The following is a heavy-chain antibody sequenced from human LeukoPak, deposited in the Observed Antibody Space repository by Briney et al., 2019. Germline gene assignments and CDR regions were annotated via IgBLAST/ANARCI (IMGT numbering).Heavy chain of an antibody. CDR1: GGSISSTNL. Sequence: SRTLSLTCGVSGGSISSTNLWTWVGQPPGGGLEWIGEVHLNGRTHYSASLESRVTMSVDMSENHISLKLTSVTAADTAVYYCAREGGFYRPLDYSGPGTLVIVSS. CDR2: VHLNGRT. D-gene: IGHD2/OR15-2a*01. V-gene: IGHV4-4*02. J-gene: IGHJ4*02. CDR3: AREGGFYRPLDY.